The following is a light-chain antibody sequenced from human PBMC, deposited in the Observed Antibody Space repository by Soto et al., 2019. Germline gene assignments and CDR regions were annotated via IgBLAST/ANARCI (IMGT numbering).Light chain of an antibody. CDR2: HAS. CDR1: QSVSSN. V-gene: IGKV3-15*01. Sequence: EIVMTQSPATLSVSLGERATLSCRASQSVSSNLAWYQQKPGQAPRLLIYHASTRATGIPARFSGSGSGTEFTLTISSLQSEDFAVYYCQQYNKWPPFTFGQGTRLEIK. CDR3: QQYNKWPPFT. J-gene: IGKJ5*01.